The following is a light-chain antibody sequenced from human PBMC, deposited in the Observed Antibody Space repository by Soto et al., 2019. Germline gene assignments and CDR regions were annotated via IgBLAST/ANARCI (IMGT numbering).Light chain of an antibody. Sequence: QSALTQPPSASGSPGQSVTISCTGTSSDVGGYNYVSWYQQHPGKAPKLMIYEVSKRPSGVPDRFSGSKSGNTASLTVSGLQAKDEADYYCSSYAGSNVVFGGGTKVTVL. V-gene: IGLV2-8*01. CDR3: SSYAGSNVV. CDR2: EVS. CDR1: SSDVGGYNY. J-gene: IGLJ2*01.